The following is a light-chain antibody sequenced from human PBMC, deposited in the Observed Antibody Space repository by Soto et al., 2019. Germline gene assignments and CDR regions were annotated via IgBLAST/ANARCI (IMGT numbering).Light chain of an antibody. J-gene: IGKJ1*01. CDR3: QQYNNWPPWT. V-gene: IGKV3-15*01. CDR2: GAS. Sequence: EIVMTQSPATLSVSPGERATLSSRASQSVSTNLAWYQQKPGQAPRLLIYGASTRATGIPARFSGSGSGTEFTLTISSLPSEDFAVYYCQQYNNWPPWTFGQGTKVEIK. CDR1: QSVSTN.